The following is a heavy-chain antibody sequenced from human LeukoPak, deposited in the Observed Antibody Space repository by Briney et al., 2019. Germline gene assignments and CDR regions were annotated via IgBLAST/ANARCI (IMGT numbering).Heavy chain of an antibody. J-gene: IGHJ2*01. V-gene: IGHV4-39*01. D-gene: IGHD1-26*01. CDR3: ARRVYSGSYNWYFDL. Sequence: SETLSLTCTVSGGSISTSTYYWGWIRQPPGKGLEWIGSISYSGSTYNNPSLKSRVTISVDASKNQFSLKLSSVTAPDTAVYYCARRVYSGSYNWYFDLWGRGTLVTVSS. CDR1: GGSISTSTYY. CDR2: ISYSGST.